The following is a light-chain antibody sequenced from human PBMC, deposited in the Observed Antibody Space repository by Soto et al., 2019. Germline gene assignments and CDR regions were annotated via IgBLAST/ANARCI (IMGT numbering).Light chain of an antibody. CDR3: QQYGSSRWT. V-gene: IGKV3-20*01. J-gene: IGKJ1*01. Sequence: EIVLAQSPGTLSLSPGERATLSCRASQSVSSNYLAWYQQKPDQAPRLLIYAASSRATGIPDRFSGSGSGTDFTLTISRLEPEDFAVYYCQQYGSSRWTFGQGAKVEV. CDR2: AAS. CDR1: QSVSSNY.